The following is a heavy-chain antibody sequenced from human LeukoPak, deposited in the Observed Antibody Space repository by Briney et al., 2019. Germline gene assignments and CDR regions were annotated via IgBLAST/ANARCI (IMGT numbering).Heavy chain of an antibody. CDR2: IYYSGST. V-gene: IGHV4-59*08. J-gene: IGHJ6*02. Sequence: TSETLSLTCTVSGGSISSYYWSWIRQPPGKGLEWIGYIYYSGSTNYNPSLKSRVTISVDTSKNQFSLKLSSVTAADTAVYYCAGWHSSSWPQYYYYGMDVWGQGTTVTVSS. CDR1: GGSISSYY. CDR3: AGWHSSSWPQYYYYGMDV. D-gene: IGHD6-13*01.